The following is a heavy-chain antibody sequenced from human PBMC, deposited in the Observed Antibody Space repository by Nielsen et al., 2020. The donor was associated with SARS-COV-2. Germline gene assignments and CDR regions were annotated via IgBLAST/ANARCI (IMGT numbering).Heavy chain of an antibody. Sequence: SETLSLTCGVYDGSFSGYYWSWLRQPPGKGLEWIGEIYHRGSTNYSPSLKTRVTISVDKSKNQFSLELRSVTAADTAVYYCARDRWQQLVPTYWGQGTLVTVSS. V-gene: IGHV4-34*01. CDR2: IYHRGST. CDR1: DGSFSGYY. CDR3: ARDRWQQLVPTY. J-gene: IGHJ4*02. D-gene: IGHD6-13*01.